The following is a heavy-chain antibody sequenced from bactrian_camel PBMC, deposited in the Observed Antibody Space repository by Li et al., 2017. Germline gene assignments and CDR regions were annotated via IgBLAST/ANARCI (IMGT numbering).Heavy chain of an antibody. CDR1: GFPDGVYC. D-gene: IGHD2*01. Sequence: QLVESGGGSVQAGGGLRLSCAASGFPDGVYCMAWFRQAPGNEREGVATIYTGGGSIKYADSVKGRFTISRDKAKNTMYLQMNNLKTEDTARYYCVTLNWGSGGFCYTGLPNYWGQGTQVTVS. CDR2: IYTGGGSI. V-gene: IGHV3S1*01. CDR3: VTLNWGSGGFCYTGLPNY. J-gene: IGHJ4*01.